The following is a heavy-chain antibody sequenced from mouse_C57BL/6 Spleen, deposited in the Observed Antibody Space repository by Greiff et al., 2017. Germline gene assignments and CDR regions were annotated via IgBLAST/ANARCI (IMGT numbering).Heavy chain of an antibody. CDR3: ARRLPLYAMDY. J-gene: IGHJ4*01. Sequence: QVQLKESGPELVKPGASVKISCKASGYAFSSSWMNWVKQRPGKGLEWIGRIYPGDGDTNYNGKFKGKATLTADKSSSTAYMQLSSLTSEDSAVYFCARRLPLYAMDYWGQGTSVTVSS. CDR1: GYAFSSSW. CDR2: IYPGDGDT. V-gene: IGHV1-82*01. D-gene: IGHD1-2*01.